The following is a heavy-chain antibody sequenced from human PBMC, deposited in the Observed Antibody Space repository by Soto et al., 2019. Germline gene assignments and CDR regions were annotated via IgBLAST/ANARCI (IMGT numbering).Heavy chain of an antibody. V-gene: IGHV1-46*03. Sequence: QVQLVQSGAEVKKPGASVKVPCKASGYTFTANYIHWVRQAPGQGLEWLGIINLSGGSATYAQKFRGRVTMTRDTSTSTAYMELSSLRSEDTAVYYCDRGGEYGMSAYGDPGAYWGQGTPVTVSS. CDR3: DRGGEYGMSAYGDPGAY. D-gene: IGHD4-17*01. J-gene: IGHJ4*02. CDR1: GYTFTANY. CDR2: INLSGGSA.